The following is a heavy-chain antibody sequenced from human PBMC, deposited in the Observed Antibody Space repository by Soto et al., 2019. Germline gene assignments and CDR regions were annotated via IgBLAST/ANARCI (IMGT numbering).Heavy chain of an antibody. D-gene: IGHD4-17*01. CDR2: IIPIFGTA. CDR3: ASKGGDYRDYYNYRMDV. CDR1: GGTFSSYA. V-gene: IGHV1-69*06. Sequence: GASVKVSCKASGGTFSSYAISWVRQAPGQGLDWMGGIIPIFGTANYAQKFQGRVTITADKSTSTAYMELSSLRSEDTAVYYCASKGGDYRDYYNYRMDVWGQGPTVTVYS. J-gene: IGHJ6*02.